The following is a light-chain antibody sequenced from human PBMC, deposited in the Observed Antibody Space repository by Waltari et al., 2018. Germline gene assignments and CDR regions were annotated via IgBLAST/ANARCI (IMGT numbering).Light chain of an antibody. CDR2: WAS. CDR1: RTVLSDSNNNND. CDR3: HQYYNTPYS. V-gene: IGKV4-1*01. Sequence: DIVMTQSPDSLAVSLGERATNNCKSSRTVLSDSNNNNDLAWYQQKPGQPPNLLIYWASTRKSGVPDRFSGSGSGTDFTLTISTLQAEDVAVYYCHQYYNTPYSYGQGTKLEIK. J-gene: IGKJ2*03.